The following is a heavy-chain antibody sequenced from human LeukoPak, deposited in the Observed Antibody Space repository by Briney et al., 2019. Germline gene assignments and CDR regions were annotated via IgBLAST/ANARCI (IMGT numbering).Heavy chain of an antibody. Sequence: GGSLRPSCAASGFTFDDYAMHWVRQAPGKGLEWVSGISWNSGSIGYADSVKGRFTISRDNAKNSLYLQMNSLRAEDTALYYCAKGEEDYYDGMIDYWGQGTLVTVSS. V-gene: IGHV3-9*01. CDR3: AKGEEDYYDGMIDY. J-gene: IGHJ4*02. CDR2: ISWNSGSI. D-gene: IGHD3-22*01. CDR1: GFTFDDYA.